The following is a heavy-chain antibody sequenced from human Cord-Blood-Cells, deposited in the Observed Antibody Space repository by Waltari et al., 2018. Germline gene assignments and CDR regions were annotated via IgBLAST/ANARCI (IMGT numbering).Heavy chain of an antibody. CDR1: GFSLSTSGMR. Sequence: QVTLKESGPALVKPTQTLTLTCTFSGFSLSTSGMRVSWIRQPPGKALEWLARIDWDDDKFYSTSLKTRLTISKDTSKNQVVLTMTNMDPVDTATYYCARTSALFRGNTFDYWGQGTLVTVSS. CDR2: IDWDDDK. V-gene: IGHV2-70*04. J-gene: IGHJ4*02. D-gene: IGHD2-21*01. CDR3: ARTSALFRGNTFDY.